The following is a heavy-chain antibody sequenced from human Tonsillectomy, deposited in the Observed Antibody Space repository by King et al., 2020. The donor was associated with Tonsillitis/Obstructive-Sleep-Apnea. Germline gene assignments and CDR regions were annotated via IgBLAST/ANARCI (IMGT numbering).Heavy chain of an antibody. Sequence: QLVQSGSELKKPGASVKVSCKASGYTFTSYAMNWVRQAPGQGLEWMGWINTNTGNPTYAHGFTGRFVFSLDTSVSTAYLQISSLTADDAAVYYCARGRGAAAGIAGYSYYYMDVWGTGTTVTVSS. CDR1: GYTFTSYA. J-gene: IGHJ6*03. D-gene: IGHD6-13*01. CDR2: INTNTGNP. V-gene: IGHV7-4-1*02. CDR3: ARGRGAAAGIAGYSYYYMDV.